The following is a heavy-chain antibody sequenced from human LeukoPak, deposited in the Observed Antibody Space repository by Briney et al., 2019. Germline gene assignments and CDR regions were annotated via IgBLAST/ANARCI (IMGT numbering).Heavy chain of an antibody. CDR2: IYYSGST. V-gene: IGHV4-59*01. CDR3: ARSGSGYLRYYFDY. D-gene: IGHD5-12*01. J-gene: IGHJ4*02. CDR1: GGSISSYY. Sequence: SETLSLTCTVSGGSISSYYWNWIRQPPGKGLEWIGYIYYSGSTNYNPSLKSRVTILEDTSKNQFSLRLNSVTAADTAVYYCARSGSGYLRYYFDYWGQGTLVTVSS.